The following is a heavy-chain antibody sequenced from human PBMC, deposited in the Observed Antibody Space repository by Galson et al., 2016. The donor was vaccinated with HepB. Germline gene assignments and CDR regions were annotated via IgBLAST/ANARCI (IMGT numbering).Heavy chain of an antibody. D-gene: IGHD3-10*01. Sequence: VRQAPGKGLEWVSTISGSGGSTYHADSVKGRFTISRDNSKNTVYLQMNSLRAEDTAVYYCAKFASGTYYLDSLDYWGQGTLVTVSS. CDR3: AKFASGTYYLDSLDY. J-gene: IGHJ4*02. CDR2: ISGSGGST. V-gene: IGHV3-23*01.